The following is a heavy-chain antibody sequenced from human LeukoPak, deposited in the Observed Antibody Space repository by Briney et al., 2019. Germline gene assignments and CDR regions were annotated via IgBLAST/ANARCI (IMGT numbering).Heavy chain of an antibody. V-gene: IGHV1-69*05. CDR3: ARDGGVVVQGNFDY. Sequence: GASVKVSCKASGGTFSSYAISWVRQAPGQGLEWMGGIIPIFGTANYAQKFQGRVTMTTDTSTSTAYMELRSLRSDDTAVYYCARDGGVVVQGNFDYWGQGTLVTVSS. CDR2: IIPIFGTA. CDR1: GGTFSSYA. J-gene: IGHJ4*02. D-gene: IGHD2-2*01.